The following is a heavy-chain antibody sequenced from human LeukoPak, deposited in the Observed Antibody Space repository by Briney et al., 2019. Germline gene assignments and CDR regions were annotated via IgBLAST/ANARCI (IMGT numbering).Heavy chain of an antibody. CDR2: ISASDGST. D-gene: IGHD3-22*01. J-gene: IGHJ4*02. Sequence: PAGSLRLSCAASGFTFSTYAMNWVRQAPAKGLEWVSSISASDGSTYYADSVKGRFTISRDNSKNPLYLQMNSLRAEDTAVYYCAKDLAPTYYYDSSGYDFDYWGQGTLVTVSS. V-gene: IGHV3-23*01. CDR3: AKDLAPTYYYDSSGYDFDY. CDR1: GFTFSTYA.